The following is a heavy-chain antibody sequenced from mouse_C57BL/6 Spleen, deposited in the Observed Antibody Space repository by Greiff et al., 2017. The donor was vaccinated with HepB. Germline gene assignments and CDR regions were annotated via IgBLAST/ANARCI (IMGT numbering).Heavy chain of an antibody. Sequence: QVQLQQSGAELVKPGASVKLSCKASGYTFTSYWMHWVKQRPGQGLEWIGMIHPNSGSTNYNEKFKSKATLTVDKSSSTAYMQLSSLTSEDSAVYYCAREKLAYDYDGYAMDYWGQGTSVTVSS. J-gene: IGHJ4*01. V-gene: IGHV1-64*01. D-gene: IGHD2-4*01. CDR3: AREKLAYDYDGYAMDY. CDR1: GYTFTSYW. CDR2: IHPNSGST.